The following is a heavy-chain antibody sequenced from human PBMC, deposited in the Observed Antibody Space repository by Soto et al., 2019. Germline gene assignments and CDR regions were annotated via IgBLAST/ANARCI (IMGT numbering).Heavy chain of an antibody. CDR2: IYYTGNT. Sequence: TLSLTCPLPGHSISSGGYYWSWFRPHPEKGLEWIEYIYYTGNTYYNASLKSRVTISVDTSNNQFSLKLSSITAEDTDVYYCARGGISISNAFDNWAQGTTVTVSS. D-gene: IGHD3-3*02. V-gene: IGHV4-31*03. J-gene: IGHJ3*02. CDR1: GHSISSGGYY. CDR3: ARGGISISNAFDN.